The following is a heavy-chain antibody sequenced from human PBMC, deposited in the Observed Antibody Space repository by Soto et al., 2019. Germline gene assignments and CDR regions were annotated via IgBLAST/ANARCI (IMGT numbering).Heavy chain of an antibody. J-gene: IGHJ4*02. CDR3: ASQYCSGGSCYSSHFDY. CDR1: GGSISSYY. V-gene: IGHV4-59*08. CDR2: IYYSGST. Sequence: QVQLQESGPGLVKPSETLSLTCTVSGGSISSYYWSWIRQPPGKGLEWIGYIYYSGSTNYNPSLKSRVAISVDTSKHQFSLKLSSVTAADTAVYYCASQYCSGGSCYSSHFDYWGQGTLVTVSS. D-gene: IGHD2-15*01.